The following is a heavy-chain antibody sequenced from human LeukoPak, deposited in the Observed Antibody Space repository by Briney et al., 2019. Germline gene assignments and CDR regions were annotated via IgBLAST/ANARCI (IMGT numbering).Heavy chain of an antibody. V-gene: IGHV4-38-2*01. CDR3: ARRQEYDFWSGYGEYYFDY. CDR2: IYHSGST. CDR1: GYSISSGYY. J-gene: IGHJ4*02. D-gene: IGHD3-3*01. Sequence: ASETLSLTCAVSGYSISSGYYWGWIRQPPGKGLEWIGSIYHSGSTYYNPSLKSRVTISVDTSKNQFSLKLSSVTAADTAVYYCARRQEYDFWSGYGEYYFDYWGQGTLVTVSS.